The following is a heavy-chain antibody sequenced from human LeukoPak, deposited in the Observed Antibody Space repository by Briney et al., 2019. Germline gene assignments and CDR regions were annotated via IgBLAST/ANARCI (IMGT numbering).Heavy chain of an antibody. CDR1: GFTFSSYS. D-gene: IGHD1-26*01. Sequence: PGRSLRLSCAASGFTFSSYSMNWVRQAPGKGLEWVSSISSGSSYIYYADSVKGRFTISRDDAKNSLYLQMNSLRAEDTAVYYCASQSGSYGGFDIWGQGTMVTVSS. J-gene: IGHJ3*02. CDR2: ISSGSSYI. V-gene: IGHV3-21*01. CDR3: ASQSGSYGGFDI.